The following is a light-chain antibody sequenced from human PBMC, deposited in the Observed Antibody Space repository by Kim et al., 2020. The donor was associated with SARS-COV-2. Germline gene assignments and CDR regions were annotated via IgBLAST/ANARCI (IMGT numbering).Light chain of an antibody. CDR2: SNR. CDR1: SCNIGGNT. V-gene: IGLV1-44*01. Sequence: PGQRVTITCSGGSCNIGGNTENWYQQLPATAPKLLIKSNRQRPSEVPDRFSGSESGTSASLAISGLQSEDEAEYYCAAWDDSLNGLFGGGTQLTVL. CDR3: AAWDDSLNGL. J-gene: IGLJ2*01.